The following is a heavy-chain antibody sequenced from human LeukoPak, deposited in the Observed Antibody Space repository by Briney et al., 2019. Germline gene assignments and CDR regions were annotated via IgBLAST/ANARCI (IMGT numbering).Heavy chain of an antibody. J-gene: IGHJ3*02. CDR1: GFTFSSYV. V-gene: IGHV3-23*01. CDR2: ISGSGGST. Sequence: GGSLRLSCAASGFTFSSYVMSWVRQAPGKGLEWVSAISGSGGSTYYADSVKGRFTISRDNSENTLYLQMNSLRAEDTAVYYCAKVYSSSWYPDAFDIWGQGTMVTVSS. D-gene: IGHD6-13*01. CDR3: AKVYSSSWYPDAFDI.